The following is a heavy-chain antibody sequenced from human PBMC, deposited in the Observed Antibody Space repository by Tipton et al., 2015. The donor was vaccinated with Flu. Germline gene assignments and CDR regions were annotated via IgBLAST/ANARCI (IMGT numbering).Heavy chain of an antibody. D-gene: IGHD3-10*01. Sequence: TLSLTCAVYGGSFSGYYCSWIRQPPGKGLEWIGEINHSGSTNYNPSLKSRVSISGDTSKNQFSLKLRYVTAADTAVYYCARIIRITMIRGMRDPYYFDYWGQGMLVTVSS. V-gene: IGHV4-34*01. CDR2: INHSGST. J-gene: IGHJ4*02. CDR3: ARIIRITMIRGMRDPYYFDY. CDR1: GGSFSGYY.